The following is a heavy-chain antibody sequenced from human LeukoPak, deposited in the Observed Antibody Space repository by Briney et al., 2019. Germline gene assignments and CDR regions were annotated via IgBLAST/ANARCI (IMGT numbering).Heavy chain of an antibody. CDR1: GGSFSSGAYS. V-gene: IGHV4-30-4*07. CDR2: VYYSGSA. CDR3: ARDENGYVWGSFRA. Sequence: PSETLSLTCAVSGGSFSSGAYSWSWIRQPPGKGLEWLGYVYYSGSAYYNPSLKSRITISVDTSKNQFSLKLTSVTAADTAVYYCARDENGYVWGSFRAWGQGTLVTVSS. D-gene: IGHD3-16*02. J-gene: IGHJ5*02.